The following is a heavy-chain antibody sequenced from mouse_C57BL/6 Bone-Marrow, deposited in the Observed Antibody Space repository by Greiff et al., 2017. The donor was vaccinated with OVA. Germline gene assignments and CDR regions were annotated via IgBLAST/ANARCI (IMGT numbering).Heavy chain of an antibody. V-gene: IGHV2-2*01. CDR2: IWSGGST. J-gene: IGHJ4*01. Sequence: QVHVKQSGPGLVQPSQSLSITCTVSGFSLTSYGVHWVRQSPGKGLEWLGVIWSGGSTDYNAAFISRLSISKDNSKSQVFFKMNSLQADDTAIYYCARKSFYYSNLNYYAMDYWGQGTSVTVSS. CDR1: GFSLTSYG. D-gene: IGHD2-5*01. CDR3: ARKSFYYSNLNYYAMDY.